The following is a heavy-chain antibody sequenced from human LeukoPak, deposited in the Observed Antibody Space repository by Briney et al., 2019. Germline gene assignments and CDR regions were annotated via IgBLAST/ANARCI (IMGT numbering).Heavy chain of an antibody. J-gene: IGHJ5*02. CDR2: ISYDGSNK. Sequence: RGSLRLSCAASGFTFSSYAMHWVRQAPGKGLEWVAVISYDGSNKYYADSVKGRFTISRDNSKNTLYLQMNSLRAEDTAVYYCARGIQSDFWSGYYSWGQGTLVTVSS. V-gene: IGHV3-30-3*01. D-gene: IGHD3-3*01. CDR1: GFTFSSYA. CDR3: ARGIQSDFWSGYYS.